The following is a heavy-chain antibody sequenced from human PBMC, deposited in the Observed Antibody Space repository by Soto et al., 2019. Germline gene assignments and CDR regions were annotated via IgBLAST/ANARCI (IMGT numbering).Heavy chain of an antibody. V-gene: IGHV3-30*18. J-gene: IGHJ6*02. CDR1: GFTFGSCG. D-gene: IGHD4-17*01. CDR3: AKRDYGGNPDVYGMDV. Sequence: PGGSLRLSCAGSGFTFGSCGMHWVRLAPGKGLEWVALISYDGNSKYYTDSVKGRFTISRDNSKNTLYLQMNSLRAEDTAVYYCAKRDYGGNPDVYGMDVWGQGTTVTVSS. CDR2: ISYDGNSK.